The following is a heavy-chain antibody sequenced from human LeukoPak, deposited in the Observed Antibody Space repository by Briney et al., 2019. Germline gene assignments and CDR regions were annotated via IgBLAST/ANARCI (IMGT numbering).Heavy chain of an antibody. Sequence: SETLSLTCAVYGGSFSGYYWSWIRQPPGKGLEWIGEINHSGSTNYNPSLKSRVTISVDTSKNQFSLKLSSVTAADTAVYYCARLRIAAAGDNDYWGQGTLVTVSS. CDR2: INHSGST. D-gene: IGHD6-13*01. V-gene: IGHV4-34*01. J-gene: IGHJ4*02. CDR3: ARLRIAAAGDNDY. CDR1: GGSFSGYY.